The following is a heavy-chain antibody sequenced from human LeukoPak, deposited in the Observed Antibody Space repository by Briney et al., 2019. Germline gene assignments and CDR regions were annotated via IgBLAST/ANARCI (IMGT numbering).Heavy chain of an antibody. V-gene: IGHV4-31*03. CDR3: SRGLDSRKLGY. Sequence: SETLSLTGTVSRASFNSDDQYWNWIRQSPGKGLEWIGSINPSGMLYNNPSLESRVTMSRDTSKNQFSLNLNSVTAADTAVYFCSRGLDSRKLGYWGQGILVTVSS. J-gene: IGHJ4*02. CDR1: RASFNSDDQY. D-gene: IGHD3-22*01. CDR2: INPSGML.